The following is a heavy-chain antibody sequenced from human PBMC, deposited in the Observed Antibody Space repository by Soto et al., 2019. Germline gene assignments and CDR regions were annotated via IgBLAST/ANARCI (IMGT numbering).Heavy chain of an antibody. Sequence: GASVKVSCKVSGYTLTELSMHWVRQAPGKGLEWMGGFDPEDGETIYAQKFQGRVTMTEDTSTDTAYMELSSLRSEDTAVYYCATAAAAGPYDYYFDYWGQGALVTVSS. J-gene: IGHJ4*02. CDR2: FDPEDGET. D-gene: IGHD6-13*01. CDR1: GYTLTELS. CDR3: ATAAAAGPYDYYFDY. V-gene: IGHV1-24*01.